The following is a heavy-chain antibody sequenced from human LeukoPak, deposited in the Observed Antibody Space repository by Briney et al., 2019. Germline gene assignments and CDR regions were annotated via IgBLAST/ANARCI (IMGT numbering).Heavy chain of an antibody. Sequence: GGSLRLSCAASGFTFSSYGMSWVRQAPGEGLEWVSSISGSGGSTYCADSVEGRFTISRDSSKNTVYLQMNGLRAEDTAVYYCAKGGNSGRTYYYYYMDVWGKGTTVTVSS. J-gene: IGHJ6*03. CDR2: ISGSGGST. V-gene: IGHV3-23*01. D-gene: IGHD6-19*01. CDR1: GFTFSSYG. CDR3: AKGGNSGRTYYYYYMDV.